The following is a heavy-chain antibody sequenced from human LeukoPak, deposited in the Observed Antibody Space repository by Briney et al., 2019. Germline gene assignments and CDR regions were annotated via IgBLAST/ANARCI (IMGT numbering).Heavy chain of an antibody. V-gene: IGHV4-4*07. J-gene: IGHJ5*02. Sequence: SETLSLTCTVSGGSISSYYWSWIRQPAGKGLEWIGRIYSSGSTNYNPSFQSRVTMSLDTSKSQFSLKLSSVTAADTAVYYSAKVAVTGYNWFDPWGQGTLVTVSS. CDR1: GGSISSYY. CDR2: IYSSGST. CDR3: AKVAVTGYNWFDP. D-gene: IGHD2-21*02.